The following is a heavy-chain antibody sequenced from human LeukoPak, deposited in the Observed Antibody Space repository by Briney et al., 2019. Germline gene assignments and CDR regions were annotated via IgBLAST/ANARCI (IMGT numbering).Heavy chain of an antibody. Sequence: SETLSLTCTVSGGSISSSSYYWGWIRQPPGKGLEWIGSIYYSGSTYYNPSLKSRVTISVDTSKNQLSLKLSSVTAADTAVYYCARQRGYYYGSGSYYNAHDAFDIWGQGTMVTVSS. CDR1: GGSISSSSYY. CDR2: IYYSGST. J-gene: IGHJ3*02. D-gene: IGHD3-10*01. CDR3: ARQRGYYYGSGSYYNAHDAFDI. V-gene: IGHV4-39*01.